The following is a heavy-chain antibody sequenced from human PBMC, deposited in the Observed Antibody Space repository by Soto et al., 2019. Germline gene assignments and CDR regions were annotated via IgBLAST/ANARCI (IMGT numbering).Heavy chain of an antibody. CDR1: GFTVSSNY. D-gene: IGHD4-4*01. CDR3: ARGTSDYSNYGVDY. V-gene: IGHV3-53*01. J-gene: IGHJ4*02. Sequence: AGGSLRLSCAASGFTVSSNYMSWVRQAPGKGLEWVSVIYSGGSTYYADSVKGRFTISRDNSKNTLYLQMNSLRAEDTAVYYCARGTSDYSNYGVDYWGQGTLVTVSS. CDR2: IYSGGST.